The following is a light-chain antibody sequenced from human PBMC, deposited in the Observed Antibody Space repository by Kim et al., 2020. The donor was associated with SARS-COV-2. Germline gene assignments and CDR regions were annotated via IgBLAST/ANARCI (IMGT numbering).Light chain of an antibody. V-gene: IGKV1-33*01. CDR2: DAS. CDR1: QDISNN. J-gene: IGKJ1*01. CDR3: QQSDNLPWT. Sequence: DIQMTQSPSSLSASVGDRVTITCQASQDISNNLNWYQQKPGKAPKLLIYDASNLEIGVPSRFSGSGSGTGFTFTISSLQPEDFVTYYCQQSDNLPWTFGQGTKVDTK.